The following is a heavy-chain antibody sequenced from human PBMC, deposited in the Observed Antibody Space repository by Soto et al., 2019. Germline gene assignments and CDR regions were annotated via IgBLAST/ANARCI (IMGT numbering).Heavy chain of an antibody. V-gene: IGHV5-51*01. Sequence: GESLKISCKGSGYRFSTYWIGWVRQMPGKGLEWMGIIYPGDSDTTYSPSFQGQVTISADKSISTAYLQWSSLKASDTAMYYCARAGTLWYSSGWYGNAFDIWGQGTMVTVSS. D-gene: IGHD6-19*01. CDR2: IYPGDSDT. CDR3: ARAGTLWYSSGWYGNAFDI. J-gene: IGHJ3*02. CDR1: GYRFSTYW.